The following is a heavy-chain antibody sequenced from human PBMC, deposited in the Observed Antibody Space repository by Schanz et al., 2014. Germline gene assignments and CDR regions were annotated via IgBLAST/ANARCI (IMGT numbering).Heavy chain of an antibody. V-gene: IGHV1-69*04. CDR1: GGTFSSFG. CDR2: IVPIAGIT. D-gene: IGHD2-2*01. CDR3: ARGTMPGTFDI. J-gene: IGHJ3*02. Sequence: QVQLVQSWAEVKGPGASVKVSCKASGGTFSSFGINWVRQAPGQGLEWMGRIVPIAGITNYAQRFQGRVTITADKSTSTAYMELSSLRYEDTALYYCARGTMPGTFDIWGQGTMVTVSS.